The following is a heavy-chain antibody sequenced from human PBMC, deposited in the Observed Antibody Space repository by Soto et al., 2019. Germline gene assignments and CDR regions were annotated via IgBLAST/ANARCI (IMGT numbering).Heavy chain of an antibody. CDR2: VSGRGGST. CDR1: GFTFSSYA. J-gene: IGHJ3*02. Sequence: EVQLLESGGGLVQPGGSLRLSCAASGFTFSSYAMSWVRQTPGKGLEWVAGVSGRGGSTSYADSVKGRFTISRDNSKNTLYLQMNSLRAEDTAIYYCAKENSPPRGIWGSYGDAFDIWGQGTMVTVSS. D-gene: IGHD1-26*01. CDR3: AKENSPPRGIWGSYGDAFDI. V-gene: IGHV3-23*01.